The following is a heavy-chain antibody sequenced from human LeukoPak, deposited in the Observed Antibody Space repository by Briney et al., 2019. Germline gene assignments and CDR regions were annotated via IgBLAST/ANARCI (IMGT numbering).Heavy chain of an antibody. D-gene: IGHD2-2*01. Sequence: GGSLRLSCVASGFTFSNAWMSWVRQAPGKGPEWVGRIKSESDGGTTNYAEPVKGRFTISRDDSKNTLFLQMNSVQMEDTAVYYCTTVRCTSTSCYRASWGRGTLVTASS. CDR2: IKSESDGGTT. CDR3: TTVRCTSTSCYRAS. J-gene: IGHJ5*02. CDR1: GFTFSNAW. V-gene: IGHV3-15*01.